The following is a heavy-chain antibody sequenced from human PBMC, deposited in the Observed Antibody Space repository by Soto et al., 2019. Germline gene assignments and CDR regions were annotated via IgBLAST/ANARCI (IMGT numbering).Heavy chain of an antibody. CDR1: GYTFTSYA. CDR3: TTDYDSSGSESIDY. Sequence: ASVKVSCKASGYTFTSYAMHWVRQAPGQRLEWMGWINAGNGNTKYSQKFQGRVTITRDTSASTAYMELSSLRSEDTAVYYCTTDYDSSGSESIDYWGQGTLVTVSS. CDR2: INAGNGNT. D-gene: IGHD3-22*01. V-gene: IGHV1-3*01. J-gene: IGHJ4*02.